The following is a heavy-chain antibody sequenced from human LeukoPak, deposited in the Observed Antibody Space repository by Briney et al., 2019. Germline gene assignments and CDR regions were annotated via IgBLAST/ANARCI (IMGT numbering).Heavy chain of an antibody. CDR1: GGSISSGGYY. Sequence: SQTLSLTCTVSGGSISSGGYYWSWIRQHPGKGLEWIGYIYYSGSTYYNPSLKCRVTISVDTSKNQFSLKLSSVTAADTAVYYCSSGYYYGRRGYYGMDVWGQGTTVTVSS. CDR3: SSGYYYGRRGYYGMDV. D-gene: IGHD3-22*01. CDR2: IYYSGST. J-gene: IGHJ6*02. V-gene: IGHV4-31*03.